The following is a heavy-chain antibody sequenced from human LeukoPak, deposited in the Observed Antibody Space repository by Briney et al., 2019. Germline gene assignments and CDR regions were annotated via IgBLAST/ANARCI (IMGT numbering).Heavy chain of an antibody. CDR1: GGSISTNNW. CDR3: AREVAAGSPRGFDY. D-gene: IGHD6-19*01. Sequence: PSETLSLTCAVSGGSISTNNWWHWVRQSPGKGLEWIGEIFYIGGTNYNPSFRSRVTMSVDTSKNQFSLNVNSVTAADTAIYYCAREVAAGSPRGFDYWGQGILVTVSS. V-gene: IGHV4-4*02. CDR2: IFYIGGT. J-gene: IGHJ4*02.